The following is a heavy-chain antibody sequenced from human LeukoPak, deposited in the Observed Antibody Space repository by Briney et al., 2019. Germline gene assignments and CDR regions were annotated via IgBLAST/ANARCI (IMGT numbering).Heavy chain of an antibody. CDR1: GGTFSSYA. Sequence: SVKVSCKASGGTFSSYAISWVRQAPGQGLGWMGGIIPIFGTANYAQKFQGRVTITTDESTSTAYMELSSLRSEDTAVYYCAIKYCSGGSCYNYYYYMDVWGKGTTVTVSS. CDR2: IIPIFGTA. V-gene: IGHV1-69*05. CDR3: AIKYCSGGSCYNYYYYMDV. J-gene: IGHJ6*03. D-gene: IGHD2-15*01.